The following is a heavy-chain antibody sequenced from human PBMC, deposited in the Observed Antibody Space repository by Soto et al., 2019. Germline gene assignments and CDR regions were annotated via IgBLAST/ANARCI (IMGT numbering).Heavy chain of an antibody. CDR1: GGSVSSGSYY. D-gene: IGHD6-19*01. CDR3: ARTGLSGWPTHYFHH. CDR2: IYYSGST. V-gene: IGHV4-61*01. J-gene: IGHJ1*01. Sequence: QVQLQESGPGLVKPSETLSLTCTVSGGSVSSGSYYWSWIRQPPGKGLEWIGYIYYSGSTNYNPSLKSRVTISVDTSKNQFSLKLSSVTAADTAVYYCARTGLSGWPTHYFHHWGQGTLVTVSS.